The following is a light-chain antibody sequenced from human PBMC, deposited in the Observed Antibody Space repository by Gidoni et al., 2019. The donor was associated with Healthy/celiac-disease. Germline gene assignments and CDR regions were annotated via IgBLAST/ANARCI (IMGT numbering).Light chain of an antibody. CDR3: KQYYSYPRT. V-gene: IGKV1-8*01. CDR1: QGISSD. J-gene: IGKJ1*01. Sequence: AIRTTQAPSSFSAATGDKVTITCQASQGISSDLAWYQQQPVKDPKLLSYAASTLQSGVPSRFIGSRTGTDFARTNRCLQAEDFATYNCKQYYSYPRTFGQXTKVEIK. CDR2: AAS.